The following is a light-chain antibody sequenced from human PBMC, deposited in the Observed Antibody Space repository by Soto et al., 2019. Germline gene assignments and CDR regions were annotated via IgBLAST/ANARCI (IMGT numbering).Light chain of an antibody. J-gene: IGLJ2*01. CDR3: SSYTSSNTFV. Sequence: QSALSQPASVSGPPGQSITISCTGTSSDIGGYNYVSWYQQHPGKDPKLMIYDVSNRPSGVSSRFSGSKSGNTASLTISGLQAEDEADYYCSSYTSSNTFVFGGGTKVTVL. V-gene: IGLV2-14*01. CDR2: DVS. CDR1: SSDIGGYNY.